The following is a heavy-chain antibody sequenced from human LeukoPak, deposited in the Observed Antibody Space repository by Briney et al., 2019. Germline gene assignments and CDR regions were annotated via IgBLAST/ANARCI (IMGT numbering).Heavy chain of an antibody. J-gene: IGHJ6*03. V-gene: IGHV1-69*05. Sequence: GSSVKVSCKASGGTFSSYAISWVRQAPGQGLEWMGGIIPIFGTANYAQKFQGRVTITTDESTSTAYMELSSLRSEDTAVYYCARGGPATYYYYYYMDVWGKGITVTVSS. CDR1: GGTFSSYA. CDR2: IIPIFGTA. CDR3: ARGGPATYYYYYYMDV. D-gene: IGHD2-2*01.